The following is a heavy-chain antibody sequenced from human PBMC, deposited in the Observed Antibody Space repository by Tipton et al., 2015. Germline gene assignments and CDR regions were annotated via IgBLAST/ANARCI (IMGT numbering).Heavy chain of an antibody. Sequence: QLVQSGAEVKKPGESLKISCQGSGYSFTTYWIGWARQMPGKGLEWMGIIYPGDSDTRYSPSFQGQVTISADKSISTAYLQWSSLKASDPAMYYCARSRYCSGGSCYSDYWGQGTLVTVSS. J-gene: IGHJ4*02. CDR2: IYPGDSDT. D-gene: IGHD2-15*01. CDR1: GYSFTTYW. CDR3: ARSRYCSGGSCYSDY. V-gene: IGHV5-51*03.